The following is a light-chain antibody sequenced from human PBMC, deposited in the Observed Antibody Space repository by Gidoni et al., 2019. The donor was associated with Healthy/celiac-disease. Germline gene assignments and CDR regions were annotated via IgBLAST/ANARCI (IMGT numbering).Light chain of an antibody. J-gene: IGKJ4*01. CDR3: QQSYSTPLT. CDR2: AAS. Sequence: DIQMTQSPSSLSASVGDRVTITCRASQSMNTYLNWYQQKPGKAPKLLIYAASSLQGGVPSRFSGSGSETHFTLTISSLQPEDFAIYYCQQSYSTPLTFGGGTKVEIK. CDR1: QSMNTY. V-gene: IGKV1-39*01.